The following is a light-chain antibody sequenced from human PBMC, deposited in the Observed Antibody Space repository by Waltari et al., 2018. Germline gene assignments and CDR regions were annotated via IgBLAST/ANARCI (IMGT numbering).Light chain of an antibody. CDR2: WAS. CDR1: QSVLYSSNNKNY. CDR3: QQYYSTPLT. V-gene: IGKV4-1*01. J-gene: IGKJ1*01. Sequence: DIVMTQSPDSLAVSLDARATINCKTRQSVLYSSNNKNYLVWYQQKPGQPPKLLIYWASTRESGVPDRFSGSGSGTDFTLTISSLQAEDVAVYYCQQYYSTPLTFGQGTKVEIK.